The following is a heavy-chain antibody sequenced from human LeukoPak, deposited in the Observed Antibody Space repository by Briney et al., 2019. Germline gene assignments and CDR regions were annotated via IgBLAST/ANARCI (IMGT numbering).Heavy chain of an antibody. CDR2: ITYDGSNK. J-gene: IGHJ4*02. CDR1: GFTFSSYG. CDR3: AKGARYFDWLPLDY. Sequence: PGGSLRLSCAASGFTFSSYGMHWVRQAPGKGLEWVAVITYDGSNKYYADSVKGRFTISRDNSKNTLYLQMNSLRAEDTAVYYCAKGARYFDWLPLDYWGQGTLVTVSS. D-gene: IGHD3-9*01. V-gene: IGHV3-30*18.